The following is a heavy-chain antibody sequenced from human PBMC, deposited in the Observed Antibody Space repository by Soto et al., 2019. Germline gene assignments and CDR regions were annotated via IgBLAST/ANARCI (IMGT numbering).Heavy chain of an antibody. CDR1: GGSFSGYY. CDR2: INHSGST. Sequence: SETLSLTCAVYGGSFSGYYWSWIRQPPGKGLEWIGEINHSGSTTYHPSLKSRVTISIDTSRNQFSLKLNSVTAADTAIYYCARLGGYYQAFDQWGQGSLVTVSS. V-gene: IGHV4-34*01. CDR3: ARLGGYYQAFDQ. D-gene: IGHD2-21*02. J-gene: IGHJ4*02.